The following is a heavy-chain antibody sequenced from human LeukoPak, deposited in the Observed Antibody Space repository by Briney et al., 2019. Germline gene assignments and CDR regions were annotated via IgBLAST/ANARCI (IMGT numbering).Heavy chain of an antibody. CDR2: IKQDGSKK. D-gene: IGHD3-22*01. CDR3: TRGPGSPLLTYYYDSTVGAFDT. CDR1: GFTFSSYW. Sequence: GGSLRLSCAASGFTFSSYWMTWVRQAPGKGLEWVANIKQDGSKKNYVDSVKGRFTISRDNAKNSLYLQMNSLKTEDTAVYYCTRGPGSPLLTYYYDSTVGAFDTWGQGTMVTVSS. J-gene: IGHJ3*02. V-gene: IGHV3-7*03.